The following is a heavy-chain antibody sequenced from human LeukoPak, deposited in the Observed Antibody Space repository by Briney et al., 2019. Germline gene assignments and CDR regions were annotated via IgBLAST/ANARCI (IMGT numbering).Heavy chain of an antibody. J-gene: IGHJ4*02. CDR2: INSDGSST. V-gene: IGHV3-74*01. CDR1: GFTFSSYW. Sequence: GGSLRLSCAASGFTFSSYWMHWVRQAPGKGLVWVSRINSDGSSTSYADSVKGRFTISRDNAKNTLYLQMNSLRAEDTAVYYCAKAQTYYGSGGYFDYWGQGTLVTVSS. CDR3: AKAQTYYGSGGYFDY. D-gene: IGHD3-10*01.